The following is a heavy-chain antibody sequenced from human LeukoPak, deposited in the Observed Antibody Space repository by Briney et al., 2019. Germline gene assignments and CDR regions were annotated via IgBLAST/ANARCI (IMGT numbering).Heavy chain of an antibody. D-gene: IGHD3-22*01. J-gene: IGHJ3*02. CDR3: ARDLKRRVYYDSSGSDDAFDI. CDR1: GFTFSSYS. CDR2: ISSSSSYI. Sequence: GGSVRLSCAASGFTFSSYSMNWVRQAPGKGLEWVSSISSSSSYIYYADSVKGRFTISRDNAKNSLYLQMNSLRAEDTAVYYCARDLKRRVYYDSSGSDDAFDIWAKGQWSPSLQ. V-gene: IGHV3-21*01.